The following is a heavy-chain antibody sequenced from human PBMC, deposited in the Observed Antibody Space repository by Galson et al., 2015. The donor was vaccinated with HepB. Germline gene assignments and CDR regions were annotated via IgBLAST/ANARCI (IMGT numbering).Heavy chain of an antibody. CDR2: IDLSDSYT. CDR1: GYSFTSYW. J-gene: IGHJ6*02. Sequence: QSGAEVKKPGESLRISCKGSGYSFTSYWISWVRQMPGKGLEWMGRIDLSDSYTNYSPSFQGHVTISADKSISTAYLQWSSLKASDTAVYYCARGRRYCSGGSCYTVYYYGMDVWGQGTTVTVSS. CDR3: ARGRRYCSGGSCYTVYYYGMDV. D-gene: IGHD2-15*01. V-gene: IGHV5-10-1*01.